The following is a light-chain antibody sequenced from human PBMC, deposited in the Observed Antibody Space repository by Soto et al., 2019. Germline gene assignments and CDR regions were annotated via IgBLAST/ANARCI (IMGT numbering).Light chain of an antibody. V-gene: IGKV3-20*01. J-gene: IGKJ1*01. Sequence: EIVLTQSPDTLSLSPGERATLSCRTSPSITSNYLACYQQKPGQAPRLRIYGASSRATGIPDRFSGSGSGTDFTLTISRLEPEDVAVYFCQQYGSSHRTFGQGTEVEIK. CDR1: PSITSNY. CDR2: GAS. CDR3: QQYGSSHRT.